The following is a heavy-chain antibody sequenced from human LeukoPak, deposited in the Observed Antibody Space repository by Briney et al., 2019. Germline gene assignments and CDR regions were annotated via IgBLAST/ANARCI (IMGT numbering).Heavy chain of an antibody. CDR3: VSMVRGVIDY. J-gene: IGHJ4*02. V-gene: IGHV4-61*02. CDR2: IYTSGST. D-gene: IGHD3-10*01. Sequence: SETLSLTCTVSGGSISSGSYYWSWIRQPAGKGLEWIGRIYTSGSTNYNPSLKSRVTISVDTSKNQFSLKLSSVTAADTAVYYCVSMVRGVIDYWGQGTLVTVSS. CDR1: GGSISSGSYY.